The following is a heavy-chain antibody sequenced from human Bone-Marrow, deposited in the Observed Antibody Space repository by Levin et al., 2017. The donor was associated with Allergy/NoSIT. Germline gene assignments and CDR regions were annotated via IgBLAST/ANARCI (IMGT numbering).Heavy chain of an antibody. Sequence: SVKVSCKASGGSFTNSAISWFRQAPGQGLEWMGGITPIFRTVKYAQKFQGRVTITADHSSSTAYMELSSLRSDDTAVYYCVLIAEAGPDYYYDMDVWGQGTTVTVSS. J-gene: IGHJ6*02. CDR3: VLIAEAGPDYYYDMDV. CDR1: GGSFTNSA. V-gene: IGHV1-69*13. D-gene: IGHD6-13*01. CDR2: ITPIFRTV.